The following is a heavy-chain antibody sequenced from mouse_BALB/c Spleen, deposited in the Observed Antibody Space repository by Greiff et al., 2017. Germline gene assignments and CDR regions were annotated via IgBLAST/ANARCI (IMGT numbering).Heavy chain of an antibody. CDR2: ISDGGSYT. CDR1: GFTFSDYY. Sequence: EVKLQESGGGLVKPGGSLKLSCAASGFTFSDYYMYWVRQTPEKRLEWVATISDGGSYTYYPDSVKGRFTISRDNAKNNLYLQMSSLKSEDTAMYYCARDEYYGSRPPYSDDWGEGTTLTVSA. CDR3: ARDEYYGSRPPYSDD. J-gene: IGHJ2*01. D-gene: IGHD1-1*01. V-gene: IGHV5-4*02.